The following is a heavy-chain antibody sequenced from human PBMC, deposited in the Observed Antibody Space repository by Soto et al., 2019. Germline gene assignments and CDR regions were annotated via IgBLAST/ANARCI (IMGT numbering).Heavy chain of an antibody. CDR3: ARGEERQQQRIRGSGMDV. Sequence: QVQLVESGGGVVQPGRSLRLSCAASGFTFSSYAMHWVRQAPGKGLEWVAVISYDGSNKYYADSVKGRFTISRDNSKNTLYLEMNSLRAEDTAVYYCARGEERQQQRIRGSGMDVWGQGTTVTDSS. D-gene: IGHD6-13*01. J-gene: IGHJ6*02. V-gene: IGHV3-30-3*01. CDR1: GFTFSSYA. CDR2: ISYDGSNK.